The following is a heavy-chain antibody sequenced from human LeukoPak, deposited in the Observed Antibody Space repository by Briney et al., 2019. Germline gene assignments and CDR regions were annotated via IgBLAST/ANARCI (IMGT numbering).Heavy chain of an antibody. CDR1: GYSISSGYY. J-gene: IGHJ3*02. CDR3: AREMTDAFDI. Sequence: SETLSLTCTVSGYSISSGYYWGWIRQPPGKGLQWIGSVYHSGSIFYNPSLKSRVTISVDTSKNQFSLKLSSVTAADTAVYYCAREMTDAFDIWGQGTMVTVSS. CDR2: VYHSGSI. V-gene: IGHV4-38-2*02.